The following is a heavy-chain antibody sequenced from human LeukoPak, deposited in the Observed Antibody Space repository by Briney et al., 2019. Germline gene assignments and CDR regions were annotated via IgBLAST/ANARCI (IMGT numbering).Heavy chain of an antibody. D-gene: IGHD3-3*01. CDR3: TRDLTQYYDVWRGSHGFDL. J-gene: IGHJ3*01. CDR1: GGSISSYY. V-gene: IGHV4-4*07. Sequence: SETLSLTCTVSGGSISSYYWSWIRQPAGKGLEWIGRIYSSGTTNYNPSFKSRATISEDTSKNQFSLKLTSVTAADTAVYYCTRDLTQYYDVWRGSHGFDLWGQGTMVIVSS. CDR2: IYSSGTT.